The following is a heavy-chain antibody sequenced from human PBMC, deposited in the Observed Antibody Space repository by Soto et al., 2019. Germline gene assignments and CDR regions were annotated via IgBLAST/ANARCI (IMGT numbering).Heavy chain of an antibody. Sequence: SETLSLTCAVYGGSFSGYYWSWIRQPPGKGLEWIGEINHSGSTNYNPSLKSRVTISVDTSKNQFPLKLSSVTAADTAVCYCARQGGRNYDFWSGYYGGAYYGMDVWGQGTTVTVSS. D-gene: IGHD3-3*01. CDR3: ARQGGRNYDFWSGYYGGAYYGMDV. J-gene: IGHJ6*02. CDR2: INHSGST. V-gene: IGHV4-34*01. CDR1: GGSFSGYY.